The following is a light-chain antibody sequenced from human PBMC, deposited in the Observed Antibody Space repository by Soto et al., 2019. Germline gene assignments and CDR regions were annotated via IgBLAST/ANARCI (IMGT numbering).Light chain of an antibody. CDR1: QSLLDTSNNKNS. V-gene: IGKV4-1*01. CDR3: HQYFSALYT. CDR2: WAS. J-gene: IGKJ2*01. Sequence: DIVMTQSPESLAVSLGERATINCKSSQSLLDTSNNKNSVAWYQQKPGQPPKLLIYWASARQSRVPDRFSGSGSGTDFILTISNLQAEDVAVYYCHQYFSALYTFGQGTKLEI.